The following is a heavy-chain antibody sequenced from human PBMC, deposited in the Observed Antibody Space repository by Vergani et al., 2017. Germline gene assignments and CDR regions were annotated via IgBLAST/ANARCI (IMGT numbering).Heavy chain of an antibody. D-gene: IGHD4-11*01. CDR1: GGTFSSYA. CDR2: IIPIFGTA. Sequence: QVQLVQSGAEVKKPGSSVKVSCKASGGTFSSYAISWVRQAPGQGLEWMGGIIPIFGTANYAQKFQGRVTITADESTSTAYMELSSLRSEETAVYYCARLGHDYPPRSNWFDPWGQGTLVTVSS. J-gene: IGHJ5*02. V-gene: IGHV1-69*01. CDR3: ARLGHDYPPRSNWFDP.